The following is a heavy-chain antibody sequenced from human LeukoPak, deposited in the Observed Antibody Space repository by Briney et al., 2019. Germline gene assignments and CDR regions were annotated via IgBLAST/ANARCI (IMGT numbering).Heavy chain of an antibody. D-gene: IGHD6-6*01. Sequence: GGSLRLSCAASGFTFRSYAMTWVRQAPGKGLEWVSAISSSGSYIYYADSVKGRFTISRDNAKNSLYLQMNSLRAEDTAVYYCARGATYSSSSPDYWGQGTLVTVSS. CDR3: ARGATYSSSSPDY. CDR2: ISSSGSYI. V-gene: IGHV3-21*01. J-gene: IGHJ4*02. CDR1: GFTFRSYA.